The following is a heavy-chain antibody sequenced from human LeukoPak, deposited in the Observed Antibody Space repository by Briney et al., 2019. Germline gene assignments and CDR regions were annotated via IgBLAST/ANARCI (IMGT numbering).Heavy chain of an antibody. J-gene: IGHJ6*03. CDR2: IYTSGST. CDR3: AREQGSDYDFWSGYSRSYMDV. V-gene: IGHV4-4*07. CDR1: GASISGFY. D-gene: IGHD3-3*01. Sequence: PSETLSLTCTISGASISGFYWSWIRQPPGKGLEWIGRIYTSGSTNYNPSLKSRVTMSVDTSKNQFSLKLSSVTAADTAVYYCAREQGSDYDFWSGYSRSYMDVWGKGTTVTVSS.